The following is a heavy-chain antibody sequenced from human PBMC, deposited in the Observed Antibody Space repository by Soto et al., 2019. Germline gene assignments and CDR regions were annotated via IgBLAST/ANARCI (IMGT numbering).Heavy chain of an antibody. CDR2: IIPIFGTA. CDR1: GGTFSSYA. D-gene: IGHD1-26*01. J-gene: IGHJ5*02. V-gene: IGHV1-69*01. Sequence: QVQLVQSGAEVKKPGSSVKVSCKASGGTFSSYAISWVRQAPGQGLEWMGGIIPIFGTANYAQKFQGRVTITADESTSTAYMELSSRRSEDAAVYYCAREVGATLNWFDPWGQGTLVPVSS. CDR3: AREVGATLNWFDP.